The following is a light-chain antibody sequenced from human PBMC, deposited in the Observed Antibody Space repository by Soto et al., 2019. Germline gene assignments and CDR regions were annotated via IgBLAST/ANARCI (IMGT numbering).Light chain of an antibody. V-gene: IGLV2-11*01. CDR3: CSYSGSYTWV. J-gene: IGLJ3*02. CDR2: DVS. Sequence: QSVLTQPRSVSGSPGQSVTISCTGTSSDVGGYNYVSWYQQHPGKAPKLMIYDVSKWPSGVPDRFSGSKSGNTASLTISGLQAEDEAEYYCCSYSGSYTWVFGGGTQLTVL. CDR1: SSDVGGYNY.